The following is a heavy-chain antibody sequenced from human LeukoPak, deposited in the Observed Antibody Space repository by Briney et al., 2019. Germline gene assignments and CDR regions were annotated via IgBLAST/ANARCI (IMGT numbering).Heavy chain of an antibody. J-gene: IGHJ6*03. CDR2: IYYSGST. V-gene: IGHV4-59*01. D-gene: IGHD2-2*01. Sequence: PSETLSLTCTVSGGSISSYYWSWIRQPPGKGLEWIGYIYYSGSTNYNPSLKSRDTISVDTSKNQFSLKLSSVTAADTAVYYCARSVVVPAASSYYMDVWGKGTTVTISS. CDR3: ARSVVVPAASSYYMDV. CDR1: GGSISSYY.